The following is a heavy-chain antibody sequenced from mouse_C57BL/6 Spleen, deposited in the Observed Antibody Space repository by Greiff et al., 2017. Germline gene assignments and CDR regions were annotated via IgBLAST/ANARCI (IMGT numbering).Heavy chain of an antibody. V-gene: IGHV1-81*01. J-gene: IGHJ4*01. CDR3: VAYYYCSSPLVALGY. D-gene: IGHD1-1*01. Sequence: QVQLQQSGAELARPGASVKLSCKASGYTFTSYGISWVQQRTGQGLEWIGEIYPRSGNTYYNEKFKGKATLTADKSSSTAYMELRSLTSEDSAVYFCVAYYYCSSPLVALGYWGQGTSVTVSS. CDR1: GYTFTSYG. CDR2: IYPRSGNT.